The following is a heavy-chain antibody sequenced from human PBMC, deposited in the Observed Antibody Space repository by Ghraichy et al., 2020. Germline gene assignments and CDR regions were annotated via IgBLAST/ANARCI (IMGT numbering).Heavy chain of an antibody. J-gene: IGHJ4*02. CDR1: RFTFSSYS. CDR3: ARFRGQDYDILTGRTFDY. D-gene: IGHD3-9*01. Sequence: GGSLRLSCAASRFTFSSYSMNWVRQAPGKGLEWVSSISSSSTYIYYADSVKGRFTISRDNAKNSLYLQMNSLRAEDTAVYYCARFRGQDYDILTGRTFDYWGQGTLVTVSS. V-gene: IGHV3-21*01. CDR2: ISSSSTYI.